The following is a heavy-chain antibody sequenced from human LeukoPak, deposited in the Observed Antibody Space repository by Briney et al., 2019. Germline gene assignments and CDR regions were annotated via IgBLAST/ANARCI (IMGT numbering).Heavy chain of an antibody. CDR3: ATRSPALDY. J-gene: IGHJ4*02. D-gene: IGHD2-2*01. Sequence: GGSLRLSCTASGFIFSGSWMAWIRQAPGKGLEWVAIIKKDGSEKYYVDSMKGRFTISRDNAKNSLFLQMNSLRAEDTAVYYCATRSPALDYWGQGTLVTVSS. V-gene: IGHV3-7*01. CDR1: GFIFSGSW. CDR2: IKKDGSEK.